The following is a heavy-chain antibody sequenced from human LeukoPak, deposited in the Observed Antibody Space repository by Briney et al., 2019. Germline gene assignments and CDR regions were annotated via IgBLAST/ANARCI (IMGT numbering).Heavy chain of an antibody. J-gene: IGHJ5*02. CDR3: ARDFHDFWSGANWFDP. Sequence: SETLSLTCTVSGGSISSGSYYWSWIRQPAGKGLEWIGRIYTSGSTNYNPSLKSRVTISVDTSKNQFSLKLSSVTAADTAVYYCARDFHDFWSGANWFDPWGQGTLVTVSS. CDR2: IYTSGST. CDR1: GGSISSGSYY. V-gene: IGHV4-61*02. D-gene: IGHD3-3*01.